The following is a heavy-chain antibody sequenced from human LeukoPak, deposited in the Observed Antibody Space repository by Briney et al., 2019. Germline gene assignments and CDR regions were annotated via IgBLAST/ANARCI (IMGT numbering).Heavy chain of an antibody. V-gene: IGHV4-59*08. CDR1: GGSISSYY. CDR3: ARHGVVGATTSRDYYYYYYMDV. D-gene: IGHD1-26*01. Sequence: PSETLSLTCTVSGGSISSYYWSWIRQPPGKGLEWIGYIYYSGSTNYNPSLKSRVTISVDTSKNQFSLKLSSVTAADTAVYYCARHGVVGATTSRDYYYYYYMDVWGKGTTVTISS. J-gene: IGHJ6*03. CDR2: IYYSGST.